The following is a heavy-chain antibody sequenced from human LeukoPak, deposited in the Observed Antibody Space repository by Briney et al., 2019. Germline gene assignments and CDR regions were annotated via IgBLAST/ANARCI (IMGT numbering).Heavy chain of an antibody. CDR2: ISSSSSYT. J-gene: IGHJ4*02. CDR3: GRDSQAAAGTEFDY. V-gene: IGHV3-11*06. CDR1: GFTFSDYY. Sequence: PGGSLRLSCAASGFTFSDYYMSWIRQAPGKGLEWVSYISSSSSYTNYADSVKGRFTISRDNAKNSLYLQMNGLRAEDTAVYYCGRDSQAAAGTEFDYWGQGTLVTVSS. D-gene: IGHD6-13*01.